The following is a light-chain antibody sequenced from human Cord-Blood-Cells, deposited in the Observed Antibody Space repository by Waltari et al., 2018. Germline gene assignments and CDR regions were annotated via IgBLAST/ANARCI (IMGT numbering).Light chain of an antibody. V-gene: IGKV1-39*01. CDR3: QQSYSTPWK. J-gene: IGKJ1*01. Sequence: DIQMTHSPSSLSASVGDSVTINCRASQSISSYLNLYQQKPWKAPERLIYAASSLQSGVLARFSVSGSGKDFTLCISSLPPEDFATYYCQQSYSTPWKFGQGTKVEI. CDR2: AAS. CDR1: QSISSY.